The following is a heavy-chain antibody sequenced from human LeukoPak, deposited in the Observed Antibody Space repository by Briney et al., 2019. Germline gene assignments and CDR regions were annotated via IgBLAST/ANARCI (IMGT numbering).Heavy chain of an antibody. CDR1: GFTFSSYG. Sequence: GGSLRLSCAASGFTFSSYGMHWVRQAPGKGLEWVAVISYDGSNKYYADSVKGRFTISRDNSKNTLYLQMNSLRAEDTAVYYCAKTRGSGSYFKDWGQGTLVTVSS. V-gene: IGHV3-30*18. CDR3: AKTRGSGSYFKD. J-gene: IGHJ4*02. D-gene: IGHD3-10*01. CDR2: ISYDGSNK.